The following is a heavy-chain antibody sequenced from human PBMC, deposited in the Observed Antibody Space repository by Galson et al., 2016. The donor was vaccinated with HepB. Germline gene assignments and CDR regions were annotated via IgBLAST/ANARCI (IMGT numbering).Heavy chain of an antibody. J-gene: IGHJ3*02. D-gene: IGHD3-10*01. Sequence: SLRLSCAASGFTVSTNYMSWVRQAPGKGLEWVSTLYRSGNTYYADSVRGRFTISRDDSSNTLYLHMGTLRAEDTAVYYCARDLLWVGDLLGAFDIWGQGTMVTVSS. V-gene: IGHV3-66*01. CDR3: ARDLLWVGDLLGAFDI. CDR1: GFTVSTNY. CDR2: LYRSGNT.